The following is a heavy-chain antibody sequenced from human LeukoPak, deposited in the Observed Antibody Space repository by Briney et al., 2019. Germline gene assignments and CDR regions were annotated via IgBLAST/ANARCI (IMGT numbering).Heavy chain of an antibody. J-gene: IGHJ6*03. Sequence: GGSLRLSCAASGFTFSAYNMNWVRQAPGKGLEWVSYISSSSSTIYYADSVKGRFTISRDNAKNSLYLQMNSLRAEDTAVYYCARDRSYGGNLNYYYMDVWGKGTTVTVPS. CDR1: GFTFSAYN. D-gene: IGHD4-23*01. CDR3: ARDRSYGGNLNYYYMDV. CDR2: ISSSSSTI. V-gene: IGHV3-48*01.